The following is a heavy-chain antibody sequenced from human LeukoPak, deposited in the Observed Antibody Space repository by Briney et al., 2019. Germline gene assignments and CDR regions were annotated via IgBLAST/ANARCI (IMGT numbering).Heavy chain of an antibody. D-gene: IGHD3-16*01. CDR1: GFPFSRYE. Sequence: PGGSVRLSCAAWGFPFSRYEMNWLRQAPGKGLEWISYISSTGSTIYYADSVKGRFAISRDNAKTSLYLQMNSLRAEDTAVYYCANVGVYWGQGTLVTVSS. CDR2: ISSTGSTI. J-gene: IGHJ4*02. CDR3: ANVGVY. V-gene: IGHV3-48*03.